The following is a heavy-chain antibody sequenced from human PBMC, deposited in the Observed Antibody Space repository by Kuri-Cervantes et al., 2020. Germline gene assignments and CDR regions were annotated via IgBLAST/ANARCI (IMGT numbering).Heavy chain of an antibody. D-gene: IGHD4-17*01. V-gene: IGHV1-69*06. CDR2: IIPIFGTA. CDR1: GGTFSSYA. Sequence: SVKVSCKASGGTFSSYAISWVRQAPGQGLEWMGGIIPIFGTANYAQKFQGRVTMTEDTSTDTAYMELSSLRSEDTAVYYCARDVGDRFDYWGQGTLVTVSS. CDR3: ARDVGDRFDY. J-gene: IGHJ4*02.